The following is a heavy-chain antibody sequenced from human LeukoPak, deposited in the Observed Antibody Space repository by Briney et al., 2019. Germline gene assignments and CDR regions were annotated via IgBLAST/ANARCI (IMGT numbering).Heavy chain of an antibody. CDR2: ISYDGSNK. D-gene: IGHD3-10*01. J-gene: IGHJ4*02. Sequence: PGGSLRLSCAASGFTFSSYGMHWVRQAPGKGLEWVAVISYDGSNKYYADSVKGRFTISRDNSKNTLYLQMNSLRAEDTAVHYCAKEGDRYGSGSFDYWGQGTLVTVSS. CDR3: AKEGDRYGSGSFDY. CDR1: GFTFSSYG. V-gene: IGHV3-30*18.